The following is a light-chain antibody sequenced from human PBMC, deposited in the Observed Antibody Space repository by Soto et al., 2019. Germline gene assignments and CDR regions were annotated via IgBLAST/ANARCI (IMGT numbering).Light chain of an antibody. CDR3: GSYTTTSPA. V-gene: IGLV2-18*02. J-gene: IGLJ2*01. CDR1: SSDVGSYNR. CDR2: DVT. Sequence: QSALTQPPSVSGSPGQSVTISCTGTSSDVGSYNRVSWYRQSPGTAPKLMIYDVTNRPAGVPDRFSGSKSGNTASLTISGPHAEDEAAYYGGSYTTTSPAFGGGTRLTV.